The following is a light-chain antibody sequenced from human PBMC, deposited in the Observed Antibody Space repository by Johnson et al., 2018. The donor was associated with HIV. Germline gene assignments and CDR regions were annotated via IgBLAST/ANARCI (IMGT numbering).Light chain of an antibody. CDR1: SSNIGNNY. Sequence: QSVLTQPPSVSAAPGQKVTICCSGSSSNIGNNYVSWYQQLPGTAPKLLIYENNKRPSGIPDRFSGSKSGTSATMGITGLQTGVEADYYCGAGDNRLSGGLFVFGTGTKVTVL. V-gene: IGLV1-51*02. CDR3: GAGDNRLSGGLFV. CDR2: ENN. J-gene: IGLJ1*01.